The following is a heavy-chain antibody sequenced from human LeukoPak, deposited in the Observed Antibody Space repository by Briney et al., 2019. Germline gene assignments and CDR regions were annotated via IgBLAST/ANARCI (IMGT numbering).Heavy chain of an antibody. Sequence: GGSLRLSCAASGFTFSSYWMSWVRQAPGKGLEWVANIKQDGSEKYYVDSVKGRFTISRDNAKNSLYLQMNSLRAEDTAVYYCASQVISGSSDAFDIWGQGTMVTVSS. CDR1: GFTFSSYW. D-gene: IGHD1-26*01. J-gene: IGHJ3*02. V-gene: IGHV3-7*01. CDR3: ASQVISGSSDAFDI. CDR2: IKQDGSEK.